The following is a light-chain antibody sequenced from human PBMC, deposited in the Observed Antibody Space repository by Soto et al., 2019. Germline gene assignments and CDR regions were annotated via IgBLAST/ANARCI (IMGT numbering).Light chain of an antibody. CDR3: QSYDNSLSGPV. Sequence: QSVLTQPPSVSGAPGQRVTISCTGSSSNIGARYDVHWYQHLPGTAPKLLIYANSHRPSGVPDRFSGSKSGTSASLAITGLQAADEADYYCQSYDNSLSGPVFGGGTKLTVL. CDR1: SSNIGARYD. J-gene: IGLJ2*01. V-gene: IGLV1-40*01. CDR2: ANS.